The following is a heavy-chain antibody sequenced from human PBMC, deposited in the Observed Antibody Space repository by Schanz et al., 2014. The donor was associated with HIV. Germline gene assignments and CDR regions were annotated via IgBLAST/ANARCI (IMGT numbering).Heavy chain of an antibody. CDR2: ISYDGSKK. V-gene: IGHV3-30-3*01. J-gene: IGHJ6*02. CDR1: GLSLTNSA. CDR3: ARRSTPGGYYGMDV. Sequence: QVQLVESGGGVVQPGASLRLSCTGSGLSLTNSAVHWVRQAPGKGLEWVTFISYDGSKKYYAESVKGRFTISRDNSKNTLYLQMNSLRAEDTAVYYCARRSTPGGYYGMDVWGQGTTVTVSS. D-gene: IGHD2-15*01.